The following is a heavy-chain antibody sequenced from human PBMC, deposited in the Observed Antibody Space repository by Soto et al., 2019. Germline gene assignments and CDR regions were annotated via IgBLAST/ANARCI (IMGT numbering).Heavy chain of an antibody. CDR2: IYHSGST. D-gene: IGHD3-10*01. Sequence: SETLSLTCAVSGGSISSGGYSWSWIRQPPGKGLEWIGYIYHSGSTYYNPSLKSRVTISVDRSKNQFSLKLSSVTAADTAVYYCAIGGTMVRGVINGMDVWGQGATVTVSS. CDR1: GGSISSGGYS. CDR3: AIGGTMVRGVINGMDV. J-gene: IGHJ6*02. V-gene: IGHV4-30-2*01.